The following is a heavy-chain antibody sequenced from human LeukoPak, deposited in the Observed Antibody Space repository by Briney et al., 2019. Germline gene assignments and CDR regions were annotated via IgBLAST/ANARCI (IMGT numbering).Heavy chain of an antibody. CDR1: GFNFSNYY. V-gene: IGHV3-11*01. CDR2: ISPNAVNK. J-gene: IGHJ4*02. Sequence: GGSLRLSCVGSGFNFSNYYMSWIRQAPGKGLEWISYISPNAVNKYYVDSVKGRFTISRDNAKNSLFLQVNSLRGEDTAVYYCAGSGSPDDYWGQGTLVTVSS. D-gene: IGHD3-10*01. CDR3: AGSGSPDDY.